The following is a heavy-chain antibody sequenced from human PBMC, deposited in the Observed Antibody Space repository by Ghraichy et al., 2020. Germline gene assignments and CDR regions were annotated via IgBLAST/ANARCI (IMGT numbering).Heavy chain of an antibody. D-gene: IGHD3-22*01. CDR2: TYYRSKWYN. CDR3: ARGWEDYYDREYYFDY. CDR1: GDSVSSNSAA. J-gene: IGHJ4*02. Sequence: SETLSLTCAISGDSVSSNSAAWNWIRQSPSRGLEWLGRTYYRSKWYNDYAVSVKSRITINPDTSKNQFSLQLNSVTPEDTAVYYCARGWEDYYDREYYFDYWGQGTLVTVSS. V-gene: IGHV6-1*01.